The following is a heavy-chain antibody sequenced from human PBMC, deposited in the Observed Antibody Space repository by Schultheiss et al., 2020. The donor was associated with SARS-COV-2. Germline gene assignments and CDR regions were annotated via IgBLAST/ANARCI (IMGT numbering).Heavy chain of an antibody. CDR3: ARAMATIIGIFDY. Sequence: GGSLRLSCAASGFTFSSYAMHWVRQAPGKGLEWVEVISYDGSNKYYADSVKGRFTISRDNSKNTLYLQMNSLRAEDTAVYYCARAMATIIGIFDYWGQGTLVKVSS. J-gene: IGHJ4*02. CDR2: ISYDGSNK. D-gene: IGHD5-12*01. CDR1: GFTFSSYA. V-gene: IGHV3-30*01.